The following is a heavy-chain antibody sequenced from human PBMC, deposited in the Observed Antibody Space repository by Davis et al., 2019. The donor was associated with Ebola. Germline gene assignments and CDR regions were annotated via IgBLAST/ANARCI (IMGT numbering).Heavy chain of an antibody. CDR2: IYPGDSDT. V-gene: IGHV5-51*01. CDR1: GYSFTSYW. CDR3: ARLSDVLRFLEWLPPGQYGMDV. J-gene: IGHJ6*02. D-gene: IGHD3-3*01. Sequence: PGGSLRLSCKGSGYSFTSYWIGWVRQMPGKGLEWMGIIYPGDSDTRYSPSFQGQVTISADKSISTAYLQWSSLKASDTAMYYCARLSDVLRFLEWLPPGQYGMDVWGQGTTVTVSS.